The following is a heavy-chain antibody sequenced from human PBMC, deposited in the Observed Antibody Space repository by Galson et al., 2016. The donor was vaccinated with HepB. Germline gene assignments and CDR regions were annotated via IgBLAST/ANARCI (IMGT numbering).Heavy chain of an antibody. CDR3: ARDYPGGSGNVGTFDI. Sequence: SLRLSCAASGFTVSRYYMSWVRQAPGKGLEWVSVIYSGGGTFYADSVKGRFTISRDNSRNTLYVQMNNPRAEDTAVYYCARDYPGGSGNVGTFDIGGQGTMVAVSS. CDR2: IYSGGGT. CDR1: GFTVSRYY. J-gene: IGHJ3*02. D-gene: IGHD6-19*01. V-gene: IGHV3-53*01.